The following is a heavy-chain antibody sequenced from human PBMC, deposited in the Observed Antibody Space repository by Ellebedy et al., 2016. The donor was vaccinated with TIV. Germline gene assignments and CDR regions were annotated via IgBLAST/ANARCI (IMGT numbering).Heavy chain of an antibody. CDR1: GGIFRSNA. Sequence: SVKVSCKASGGIFRSNAFSWVRQAPGQGLEWMGGIVAVFGTTTYAQKFQGRVTITADESTSTAYMELSSLTADDTAAYYCARYSGYHFRGNYFDYWGQGTLVTVSS. CDR2: IVAVFGTT. D-gene: IGHD5-12*01. CDR3: ARYSGYHFRGNYFDY. V-gene: IGHV1-69*13. J-gene: IGHJ4*02.